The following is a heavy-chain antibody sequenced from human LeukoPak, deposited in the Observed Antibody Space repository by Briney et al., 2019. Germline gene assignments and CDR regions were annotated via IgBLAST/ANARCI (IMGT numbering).Heavy chain of an antibody. Sequence: PSETLSLTCTVSGGSISTYHRSWVRQPPGKGLEWIGYIHYSGATNYNPSLNSRVTISVDTSNDQFSLKLTSVTAADTAVYYCARGTVTTDYFLHWGQGTLVTVSP. CDR1: GGSISTYH. V-gene: IGHV4-59*01. CDR3: ARGTVTTDYFLH. J-gene: IGHJ1*01. D-gene: IGHD4-17*01. CDR2: IHYSGAT.